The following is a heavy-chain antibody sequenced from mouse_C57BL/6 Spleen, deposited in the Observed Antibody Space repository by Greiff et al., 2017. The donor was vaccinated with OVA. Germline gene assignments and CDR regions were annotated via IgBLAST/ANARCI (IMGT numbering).Heavy chain of an antibody. CDR3: TRCGNYGSSSMDY. CDR1: GYTFTDYE. Sequence: QVQLKESGAELVRPGASVTLSCKASGYTFTDYEMHWVKQTPVHGLEWIGAIDPETGGTAYNQKFKGKAILTADKSSSTAYMELRSLTSEDSAVYYCTRCGNYGSSSMDYWGQGTSVTVSS. CDR2: IDPETGGT. J-gene: IGHJ4*01. D-gene: IGHD1-1*01. V-gene: IGHV1-15*01.